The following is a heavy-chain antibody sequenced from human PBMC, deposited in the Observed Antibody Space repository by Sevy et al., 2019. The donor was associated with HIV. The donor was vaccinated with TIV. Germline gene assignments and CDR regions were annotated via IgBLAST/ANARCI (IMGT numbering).Heavy chain of an antibody. CDR3: AREGWGGAARPNYFDY. CDR2: IWYDGSNK. D-gene: IGHD6-6*01. V-gene: IGHV3-33*01. J-gene: IGHJ4*02. CDR1: GFSFSGYG. Sequence: GGSLRLSCAASGFSFSGYGMHWVRQAPGKGLEWVAVIWYDGSNKEYADSVKGRFTISRDNAKNSLSLQMNSLRAEDTAVYYCAREGWGGAARPNYFDYWGQGTLVTVSS.